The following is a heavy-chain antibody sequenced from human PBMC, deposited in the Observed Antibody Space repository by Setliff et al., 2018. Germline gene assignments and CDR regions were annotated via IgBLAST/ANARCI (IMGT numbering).Heavy chain of an antibody. Sequence: PGGSLRLSCAVSGFNFNTYGMHWVRQAPGKGLGWVAVIWDDGVKKYHADSVKGRFTISRDNSKNTLYLQMNSLRPEDTAVYYCARTCSGSGCYAGLESWGQGTPVTVSS. CDR3: ARTCSGSGCYAGLES. J-gene: IGHJ4*02. D-gene: IGHD2-15*01. V-gene: IGHV3-33*08. CDR1: GFNFNTYG. CDR2: IWDDGVKK.